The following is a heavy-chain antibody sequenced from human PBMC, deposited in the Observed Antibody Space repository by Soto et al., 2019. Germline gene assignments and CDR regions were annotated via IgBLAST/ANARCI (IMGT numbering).Heavy chain of an antibody. D-gene: IGHD6-19*01. J-gene: IGHJ4*02. CDR3: ASSVRTGWRYYFDY. V-gene: IGHV4-61*01. CDR2: VYYSGST. Sequence: PSETLSLTCTVSGGSVSSTNYYWSWIRQPPGKGLEWIGYVYYSGSTNYSPSLKSRVTISVDTAKNEFSLNLSSVTAADTAVYYCASSVRTGWRYYFDYWGQGIVVTVSS. CDR1: GGSVSSTNYY.